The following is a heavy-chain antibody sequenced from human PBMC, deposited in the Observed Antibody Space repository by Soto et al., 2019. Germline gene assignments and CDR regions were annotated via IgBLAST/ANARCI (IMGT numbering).Heavy chain of an antibody. CDR3: ARMAIVATRELDY. CDR1: GASISSGDYY. V-gene: IGHV4-61*08. Sequence: PSETLSLTCTVSGASISSGDYYWSWIRQPPGKGLEWIGYIYYSGSTNYNPSLKSRVTISVDTSKNQFSLKLSSVTAADTAVYYCARMAIVATRELDYWGQGTLVTVSS. D-gene: IGHD5-12*01. CDR2: IYYSGST. J-gene: IGHJ4*02.